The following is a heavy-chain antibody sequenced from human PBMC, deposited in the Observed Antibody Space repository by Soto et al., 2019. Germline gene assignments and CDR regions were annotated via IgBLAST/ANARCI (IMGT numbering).Heavy chain of an antibody. CDR1: GGSISSGDYY. D-gene: IGHD3-10*01. CDR2: IYYSGST. J-gene: IGHJ6*02. V-gene: IGHV4-30-4*01. CDR3: ARDELARGRSSHDYYGMDA. Sequence: QVQLQESGPGLVKPSQTLSLTCTVSGGSISSGDYYWSWIRQPPGKGLEWIGYIYYSGSTYYNPYLKRRVTIAVDTSRNQFSLKLSSVTAADTAVYYCARDELARGRSSHDYYGMDAWGQGTTVTVSS.